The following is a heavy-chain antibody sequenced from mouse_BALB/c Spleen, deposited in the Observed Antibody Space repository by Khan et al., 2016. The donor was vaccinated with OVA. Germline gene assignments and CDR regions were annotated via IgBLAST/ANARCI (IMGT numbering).Heavy chain of an antibody. J-gene: IGHJ3*01. V-gene: IGHV1-77*01. CDR2: IYPGSDST. CDR3: ARAGWDVFAY. CDR1: GYTFTDYV. Sequence: QVQLQQSGPELVKPGASVKMSCKASGYTFTDYVMNWVKQRNGQGLEWIGQIYPGSDSTYYNEKFKGKATLTADRSSSTAYLQLSNLTSEDPAVYFCARAGWDVFAYWGQGTLVTVSA. D-gene: IGHD4-1*01.